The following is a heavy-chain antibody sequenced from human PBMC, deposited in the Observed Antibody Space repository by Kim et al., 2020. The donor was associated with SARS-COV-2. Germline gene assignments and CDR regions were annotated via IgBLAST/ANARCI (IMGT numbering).Heavy chain of an antibody. CDR1: GFTFSSYD. CDR3: ARGGSGYDYRTRYSSGWYDY. Sequence: GGSLRLSCAASGFTFSSYDMHWVRQATGKGLEWVSAIGTAGDTYYPGSVKGRFTISRENAKNSLYLQMNSLRAGDTAVYYCARGGSGYDYRTRYSSGWYDYWGQGTLVTVSS. CDR2: IGTAGDT. D-gene: IGHD6-19*01. V-gene: IGHV3-13*04. J-gene: IGHJ4*02.